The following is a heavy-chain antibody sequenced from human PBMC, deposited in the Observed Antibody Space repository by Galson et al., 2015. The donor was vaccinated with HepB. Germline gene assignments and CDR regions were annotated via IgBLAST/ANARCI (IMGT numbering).Heavy chain of an antibody. CDR3: ARMVYYDFWSGPKYYFDY. D-gene: IGHD3-3*01. CDR2: ISSSSSYI. CDR1: GFTFSSYS. Sequence: SLRLSCAASGFTFSSYSMNWVRQAPGKGLEWVSSISSSSSYIYYADSVKGRFTISRDNAKNSLYLQMNSLRAEDTAVYYCARMVYYDFWSGPKYYFDYWGQGTLVTVSS. J-gene: IGHJ4*02. V-gene: IGHV3-21*01.